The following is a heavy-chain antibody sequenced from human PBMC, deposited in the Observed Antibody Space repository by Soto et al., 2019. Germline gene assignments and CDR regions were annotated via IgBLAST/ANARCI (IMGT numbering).Heavy chain of an antibody. CDR3: ARDVPRAVAGFQH. CDR2: INPSGGST. Sequence: GASVKVSCKASGYTFTSYYMHWVRQAPGQGLEWMGIINPSGGSTSYAQKFQGRVTMTRDTSTSTVYMELSSLRSADTAVYYCARDVPRAVAGFQHWGQGTLVTVSS. CDR1: GYTFTSYY. J-gene: IGHJ1*01. V-gene: IGHV1-46*01. D-gene: IGHD6-19*01.